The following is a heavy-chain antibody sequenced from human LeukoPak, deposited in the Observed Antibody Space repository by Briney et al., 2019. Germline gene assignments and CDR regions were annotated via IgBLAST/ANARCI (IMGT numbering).Heavy chain of an antibody. D-gene: IGHD1-1*01. CDR1: GFSFSSCS. J-gene: IGHJ4*02. CDR2: ISSSSKYI. CDR3: ARSPQGTGSPADY. Sequence: PGGSLRLSCADSGFSFSSCSMNWVRQAPGKGLDWVSSISSSSKYIYYADSVKGRFTISRDNAKNSLYLQMNSLTVEDTAVYYCARSPQGTGSPADYWGQGTLVTVSS. V-gene: IGHV3-21*01.